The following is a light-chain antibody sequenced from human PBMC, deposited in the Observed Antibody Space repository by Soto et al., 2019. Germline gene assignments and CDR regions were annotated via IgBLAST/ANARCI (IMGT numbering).Light chain of an antibody. J-gene: IGKJ1*01. Sequence: DIQMTQSPSTLSASVGDRVTITCRASQSISNWLAWYQQKPGKAPKLLIYKASSLESGVPSRFSGSGSGTAFTLTIRSLQPDDFATYYCQQYNSYPWTFGQGTKVEIK. CDR2: KAS. V-gene: IGKV1-5*03. CDR3: QQYNSYPWT. CDR1: QSISNW.